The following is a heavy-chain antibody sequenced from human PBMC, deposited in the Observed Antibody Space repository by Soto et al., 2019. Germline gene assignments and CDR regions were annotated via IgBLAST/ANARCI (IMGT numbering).Heavy chain of an antibody. Sequence: EVHLVESGGGLVQAGGSLRLSCAASGFTFTDYWTHWVRQAPGKGLVWVSRINSDGSRTTYADSVTGRFTIYRDNAKNTLYRQMNSLRVEDTALYYCAREPYRGFYFDYWGQGTLVTVSS. J-gene: IGHJ4*02. V-gene: IGHV3-74*03. CDR1: GFTFTDYW. CDR3: AREPYRGFYFDY. D-gene: IGHD4-4*01. CDR2: INSDGSRT.